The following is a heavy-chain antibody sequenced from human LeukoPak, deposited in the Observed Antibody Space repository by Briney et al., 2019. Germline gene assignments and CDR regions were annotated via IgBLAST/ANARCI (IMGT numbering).Heavy chain of an antibody. D-gene: IGHD1/OR15-1a*01. CDR2: IYHSGST. V-gene: IGHV4-38-2*02. CDR3: ARGNNGGFDY. J-gene: IGHJ4*02. Sequence: SETLSLTCTVSGYSISSGYYWGWIRQPPGKGLEWIGSIYHSGSTYYNPSLKSRVTISVDTSKNQFSLKLSSVTAADTAVYYCARGNNGGFDYWGQATLVTVSS. CDR1: GYSISSGYY.